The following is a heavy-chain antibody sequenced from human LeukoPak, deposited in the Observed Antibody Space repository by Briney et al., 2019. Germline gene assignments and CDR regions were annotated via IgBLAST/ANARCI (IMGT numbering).Heavy chain of an antibody. CDR1: GFTFTSYS. Sequence: GGSLRLSCAASGFTFTSYSMNWVRQAPGKGLEWVSSISYSSSYIYYADSAKGRFTIPRDNAKNSLYLQMDSLRAEDTAVYYCASGTASGFSVYWGQGTLITVSS. CDR3: ASGTASGFSVY. D-gene: IGHD5/OR15-5a*01. V-gene: IGHV3-21*01. CDR2: ISYSSSYI. J-gene: IGHJ4*02.